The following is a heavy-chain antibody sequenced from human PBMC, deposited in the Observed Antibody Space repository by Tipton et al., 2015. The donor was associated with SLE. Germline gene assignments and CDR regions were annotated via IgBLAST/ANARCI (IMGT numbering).Heavy chain of an antibody. CDR3: AKDRQQLFYYFDY. V-gene: IGHV3-30*02. D-gene: IGHD6-13*01. CDR1: GFTFSSYG. CDR2: IRYDGSNK. J-gene: IGHJ4*02. Sequence: SLRLSCAASGFTFSSYGMHWVRQAPGKGLEWVAFIRYDGSNKYYADSVKGRFTISRDNSKNTLYLQMNSLRAEDTAVYYCAKDRQQLFYYFDYWGQGTLVTVSS.